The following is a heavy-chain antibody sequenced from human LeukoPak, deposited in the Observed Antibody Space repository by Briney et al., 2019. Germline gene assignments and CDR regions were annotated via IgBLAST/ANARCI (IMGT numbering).Heavy chain of an antibody. CDR2: IYYSGST. D-gene: IGHD4-17*01. J-gene: IGHJ6*02. V-gene: IGHV4-30-4*01. CDR3: ASSTVTTFGYYYGMDV. CDR1: GGSISSVDYY. Sequence: SQTLSLTCTVSGGSISSVDYYWRWIRQPPGKGLEWIGYIYYSGSTYYNPSLKSRVTISVDTSKNQFSLRLSSVTAADTAVYYCASSTVTTFGYYYGMDVWGQGTTVTVSS.